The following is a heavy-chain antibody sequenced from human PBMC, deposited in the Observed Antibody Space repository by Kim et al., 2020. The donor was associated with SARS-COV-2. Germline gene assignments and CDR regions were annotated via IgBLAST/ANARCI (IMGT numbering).Heavy chain of an antibody. Sequence: YAASVKGRFTISRDDSNNSVYLQMNDLKTEDTAVYYCTKDGRYSDISYFDYWGQGTLVTVSS. V-gene: IGHV3-72*01. CDR3: TKDGRYSDISYFDY. D-gene: IGHD6-19*01. J-gene: IGHJ4*02.